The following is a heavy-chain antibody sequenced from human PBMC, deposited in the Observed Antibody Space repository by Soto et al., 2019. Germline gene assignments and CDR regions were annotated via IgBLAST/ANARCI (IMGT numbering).Heavy chain of an antibody. J-gene: IGHJ4*02. CDR2: INHSGST. D-gene: IGHD1-26*01. CDR1: GASFSGYY. CDR3: ARDAAVGLFDY. V-gene: IGHV4-34*01. Sequence: TSETLSLTCAVYGASFSGYYWSWIRQPPGKGLEWIGEINHSGSTNYNPSLKSRVTISVDTSKNQFSLKLSSVTAADTAVYYCARDAAVGLFDYWGQGTLVTVS.